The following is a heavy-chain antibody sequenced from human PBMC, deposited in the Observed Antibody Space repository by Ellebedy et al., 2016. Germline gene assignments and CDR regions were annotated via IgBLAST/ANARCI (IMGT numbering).Heavy chain of an antibody. J-gene: IGHJ6*03. CDR2: MYSDATT. CDR1: GLSVRTNF. V-gene: IGHV3-53*01. D-gene: IGHD2-21*01. Sequence: GGSLRLSXAASGLSVRTNFMSWVRQAPGKGLEWVSVMYSDATTYYADSVKGRFTISRDNSKNMVYFQMNSLRAEDTAVYYCAKEVGRGVISPYMEVWGKGTTVTVSS. CDR3: AKEVGRGVISPYMEV.